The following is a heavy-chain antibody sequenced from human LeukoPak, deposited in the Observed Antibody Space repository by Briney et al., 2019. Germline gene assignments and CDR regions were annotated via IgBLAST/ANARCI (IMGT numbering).Heavy chain of an antibody. D-gene: IGHD6-13*01. J-gene: IGHJ6*03. CDR1: GFTFSSYA. CDR3: ARILSSSWPNYYYYYMDV. V-gene: IGHV3-21*01. Sequence: GGSLRLSCAASGFTFSSYAMSWVRQAPGKGLEWVSSISSSSSYIYYADSVKGRFTISRDNAKNSLYLQMNSLRAEDTAVYYCARILSSSWPNYYYYYMDVWGKGTTVTVSS. CDR2: ISSSSSYI.